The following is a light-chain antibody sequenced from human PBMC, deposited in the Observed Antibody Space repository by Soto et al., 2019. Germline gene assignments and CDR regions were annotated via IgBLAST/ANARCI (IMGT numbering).Light chain of an antibody. V-gene: IGKV3-20*01. CDR3: LHHGSSLWT. J-gene: IGKJ1*01. Sequence: ELVLTQSPGTLSLSPGERATRSCRASQSVSSSYLAWYQQKPGQAPRLLIYDASNRATGIPDRFSGSGSGTDFTLTISSLEPEDFAMYYCLHHGSSLWTFGQGTKVDIK. CDR1: QSVSSSY. CDR2: DAS.